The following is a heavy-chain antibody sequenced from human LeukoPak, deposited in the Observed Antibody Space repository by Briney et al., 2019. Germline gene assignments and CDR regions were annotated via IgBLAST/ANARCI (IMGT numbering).Heavy chain of an antibody. CDR3: ARDGHSKDYGDY. V-gene: IGHV1-3*04. J-gene: IGHJ4*02. CDR2: INTDNGNT. Sequence: ASVKVSCKASGYTFISYSMHWVRQAPGQRLEWMGWINTDNGNTEYSQKFQGRVTFTRDTSASIAYMELGSLRSEDTAVYYCARDGHSKDYGDYWGQGTLVTVSS. D-gene: IGHD2-21*01. CDR1: GYTFISYS.